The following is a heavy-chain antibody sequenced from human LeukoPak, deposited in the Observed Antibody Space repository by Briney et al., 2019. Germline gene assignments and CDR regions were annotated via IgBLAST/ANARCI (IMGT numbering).Heavy chain of an antibody. J-gene: IGHJ4*02. CDR3: AKDYYGSGSLFDY. D-gene: IGHD3-10*01. CDR1: GFTFRTYG. CDR2: MRYDGSNE. V-gene: IGHV3-30*02. Sequence: GGSLRLSCAASGFTFRTYGMHWVRQAPGKGLEWVAFMRYDGSNEYYADSVKGRFTNSRDNSKNTLYLQMNSLRAEDTAVYYCAKDYYGSGSLFDYWGQGTLVTVSS.